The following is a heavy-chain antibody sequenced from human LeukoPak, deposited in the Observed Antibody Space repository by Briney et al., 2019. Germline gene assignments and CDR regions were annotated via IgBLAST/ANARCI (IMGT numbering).Heavy chain of an antibody. D-gene: IGHD1-26*01. J-gene: IGHJ4*02. CDR3: ARLFVGAFDY. V-gene: IGHV5-51*01. CDR2: IYPADSDT. Sequence: GESLKISCKVSGYSISAYWIGWVRQMPGKGLEWMGIIYPADSDTRYSPSFQGHVTLSVDKSISTAYLQWSSLRASDTAMYYCARLFVGAFDYWGQGTLVTVSS. CDR1: GYSISAYW.